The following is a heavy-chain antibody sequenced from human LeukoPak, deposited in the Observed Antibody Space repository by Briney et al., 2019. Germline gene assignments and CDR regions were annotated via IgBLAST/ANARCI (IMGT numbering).Heavy chain of an antibody. D-gene: IGHD7-27*01. CDR3: VRGDWGSGY. CDR2: INSDGSIT. CDR1: GFTFSSYA. J-gene: IGHJ4*02. Sequence: GGSLRLSCAASGFTFSSYAMSWVRQAPGKGLVWVSGINSDGSITTYADSVKGRFTISRDNAKNTLYLQMNSLRAEDTAVYYCVRGDWGSGYWGQGTLVTVSS. V-gene: IGHV3-74*01.